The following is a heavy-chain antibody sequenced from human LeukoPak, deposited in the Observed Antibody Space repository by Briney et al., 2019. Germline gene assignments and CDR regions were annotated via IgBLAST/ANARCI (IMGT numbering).Heavy chain of an antibody. V-gene: IGHV4-59*08. CDR2: IYYSGST. CDR3: ARLDYDLLTGHNYFDY. CDR1: GGSIRSYY. D-gene: IGHD3-9*01. Sequence: SETLSLTCTVSGGSIRSYYWTWIRQPPGKGLEWIGYIYYSGSTKYNPSLKSRVTISVDTSKNQFSLKLSSVTAADTAVYYCARLDYDLLTGHNYFDYWGQGTLVPVSS. J-gene: IGHJ4*02.